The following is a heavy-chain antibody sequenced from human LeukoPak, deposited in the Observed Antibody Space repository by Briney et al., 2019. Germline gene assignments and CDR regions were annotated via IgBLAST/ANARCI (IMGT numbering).Heavy chain of an antibody. J-gene: IGHJ4*02. CDR3: ARSGDSRGLRGFDY. Sequence: SETLSLTCTVSGDSISRSSYYWGWIRQPPGKGLGWIGSIYYSGSTNYNPSLKSRVTISVDTSKSQFSLKLSSVNAADTAVYYCARSGDSRGLRGFDYWGQGTMVTVSS. V-gene: IGHV4-39*07. CDR2: IYYSGST. CDR1: GDSISRSSYY. D-gene: IGHD3-22*01.